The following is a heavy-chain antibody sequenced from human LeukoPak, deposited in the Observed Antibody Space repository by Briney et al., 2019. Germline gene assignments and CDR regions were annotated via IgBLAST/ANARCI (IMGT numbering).Heavy chain of an antibody. V-gene: IGHV4-61*02. CDR2: IYTSGST. Sequence: PSETLSLTCTVSGGSTSSGSYYWSWIRQPAGRGLEWIGRIYTSGSTNYNPSLKSRVTISVDTSKNQFSLKLSSVTAADTAVYYCARDPVYSYGFDHWGQGTLVTVSS. J-gene: IGHJ5*02. CDR1: GGSTSSGSYY. CDR3: ARDPVYSYGFDH. D-gene: IGHD5-18*01.